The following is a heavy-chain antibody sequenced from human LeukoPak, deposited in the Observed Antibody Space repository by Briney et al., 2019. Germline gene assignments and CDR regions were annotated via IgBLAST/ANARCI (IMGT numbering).Heavy chain of an antibody. CDR3: ARQALSYCGGDLHLCYFDY. V-gene: IGHV3-53*01. J-gene: IGHJ4*02. CDR1: GFTVSSNY. D-gene: IGHD2-21*02. Sequence: PGRSLRLSCAASGFTVSSNYMSWVRQAPGKGLEWVSVIYSGGSTYYADSVKGRFTISRDNSKNTLYLQMNSLRAEDTAVYYCARQALSYCGGDLHLCYFDYWGQGTLVTVSS. CDR2: IYSGGST.